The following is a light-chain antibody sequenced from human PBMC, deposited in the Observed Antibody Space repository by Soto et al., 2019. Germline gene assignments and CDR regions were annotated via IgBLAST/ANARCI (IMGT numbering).Light chain of an antibody. J-gene: IGKJ2*01. Sequence: DIQMTQSPSSLSASVGDRVTITCQASHDINNYLSWYQQKPGKAPKLLIYEASRLEAGVPSRFGGSGSGTDFTFTISGLQAEDFATYYCQQYDIVPLTFGQGTNLEI. CDR2: EAS. CDR3: QQYDIVPLT. CDR1: HDINNY. V-gene: IGKV1-33*01.